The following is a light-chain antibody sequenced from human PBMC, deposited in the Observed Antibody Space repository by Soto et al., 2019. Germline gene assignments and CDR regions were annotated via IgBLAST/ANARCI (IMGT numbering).Light chain of an antibody. CDR1: SGSVSTSYY. CDR3: VLYMGGGISV. CDR2: STN. J-gene: IGLJ3*02. V-gene: IGLV8-61*01. Sequence: QTVVTQEPSFSVSPGGTVSFTCGLSSGSVSTSYYPSWYQQTPGQAPRTLIYSTNTRSPGVPDRFSGSILGNKAALTITGAQADDESDYYCVLYMGGGISVFGGGTKLTVL.